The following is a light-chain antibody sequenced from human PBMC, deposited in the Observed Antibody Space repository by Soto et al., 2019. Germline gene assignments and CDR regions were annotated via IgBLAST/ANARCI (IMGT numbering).Light chain of an antibody. V-gene: IGKV1-5*03. CDR3: QQYYSIFYT. CDR2: KAS. CDR1: QSISSW. Sequence: DIQMTQSPSTLSASVGDRVTITCRASQSISSWLAWYQQKPGKAPKLLIYKASSLESGVPSRFSGSGSGTEFTLTISSLQPDDFATYYCQQYYSIFYTFGEGTKLEI. J-gene: IGKJ2*01.